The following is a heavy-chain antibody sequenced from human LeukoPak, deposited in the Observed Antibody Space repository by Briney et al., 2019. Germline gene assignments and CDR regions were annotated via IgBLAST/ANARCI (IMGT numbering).Heavy chain of an antibody. D-gene: IGHD5-24*01. V-gene: IGHV3-7*01. J-gene: IGHJ6*04. CDR1: GFTFSSYW. CDR3: AREEGEMATILDD. CDR2: IKQDGSEK. Sequence: GGSLRLSCAASGFTFSSYWMSWVRQAPGKGLEWVANIKQDGSEKYYVDSVKGRFTISRDNAKNSLYLQMNSLRAEDTAVYYCAREEGEMATILDDWGKGTTVTVSS.